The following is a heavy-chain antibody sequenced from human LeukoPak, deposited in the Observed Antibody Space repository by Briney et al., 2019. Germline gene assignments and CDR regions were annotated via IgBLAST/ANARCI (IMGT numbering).Heavy chain of an antibody. J-gene: IGHJ3*02. V-gene: IGHV7-4-1*02. CDR3: ARGVAGMAFDI. CDR2: INPNTGNP. Sequence: ASVKVSCKASGYTFTSYAMNWVRQAPGQGLEWMGWINPNTGNPTYAQGFTGRFVFSLDISVSTAYLQIRSLKAEDTAVYYCARGVAGMAFDIWGQGTMVTVSS. D-gene: IGHD6-19*01. CDR1: GYTFTSYA.